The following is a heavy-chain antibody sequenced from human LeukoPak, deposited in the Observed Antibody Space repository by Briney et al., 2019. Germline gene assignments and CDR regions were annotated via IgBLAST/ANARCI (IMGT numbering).Heavy chain of an antibody. Sequence: GGSLRLSCAASGFSFISYGMHWVRQAPAKGLEGGVVISDDGRRKDYADSARGRFTTPRGNSKDTLYLQMNSLRAEDTAVYSCEKRPSDYGDYVTYFDYWGQGTLVTVSS. D-gene: IGHD4-17*01. CDR1: GFSFISYG. J-gene: IGHJ4*02. CDR2: ISDDGRRK. V-gene: IGHV3-30*18. CDR3: EKRPSDYGDYVTYFDY.